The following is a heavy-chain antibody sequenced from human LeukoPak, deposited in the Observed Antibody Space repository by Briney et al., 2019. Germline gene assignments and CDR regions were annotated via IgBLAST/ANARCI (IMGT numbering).Heavy chain of an antibody. CDR3: ARDPDFSYGRY. CDR1: VFTFSVHW. Sequence: PGGSLRLSCAASVFTFSVHWMGWVRQAPGTGLEWVANIKQDGSQKYYVDSVKGRFTISRDNAKNSMYLQMNSLRAEGTAAYYCARDPDFSYGRYWGQGTLVTVSS. V-gene: IGHV3-7*04. CDR2: IKQDGSQK. J-gene: IGHJ4*02. D-gene: IGHD1-26*01.